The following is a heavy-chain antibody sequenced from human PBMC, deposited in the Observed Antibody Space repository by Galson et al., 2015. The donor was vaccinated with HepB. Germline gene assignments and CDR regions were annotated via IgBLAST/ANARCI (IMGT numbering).Heavy chain of an antibody. CDR1: GGTFSSYA. D-gene: IGHD4-23*01. J-gene: IGHJ2*01. CDR2: IIPIFGTA. Sequence: SVKVSCKASGGTFSSYAISWVRQAPGQGLEWMGGIIPIFGTANYAQKFQGRVTITADKSTSTAYMELSSLRSEDTAVYYCAIGGNSPGNWYFDLWGRGTLVTVSS. V-gene: IGHV1-69*06. CDR3: AIGGNSPGNWYFDL.